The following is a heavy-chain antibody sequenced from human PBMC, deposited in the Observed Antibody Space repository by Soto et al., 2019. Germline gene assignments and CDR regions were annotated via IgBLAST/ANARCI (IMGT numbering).Heavy chain of an antibody. V-gene: IGHV4-4*02. J-gene: IGHJ5*02. Sequence: SETLSLTCTVSGGSVTSANWWSWIRQSPRKGLEWRGGIYHDGSTNYNQSLRRRGAISVDTANLQYSLNLTSVTAAATVVYHCARARGAIFGVVIRHWFDPWGQGTLVPVSS. D-gene: IGHD3-3*01. CDR2: IYHDGST. CDR3: ARARGAIFGVVIRHWFDP. CDR1: GGSVTSANW.